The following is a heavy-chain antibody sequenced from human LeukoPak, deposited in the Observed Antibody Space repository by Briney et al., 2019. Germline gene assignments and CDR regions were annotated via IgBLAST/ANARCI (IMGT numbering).Heavy chain of an antibody. V-gene: IGHV3-48*04. Sequence: GGSLRLSCAASGFTFSSYSTNWVRQAPGKGLEWVSYISSSSSTIYYADSVKGRFTISRDNAKNSLYLQMNSLRAEDTAVYYCARDLGDSVVPAALDYWGQGTLVTVSS. CDR3: ARDLGDSVVPAALDY. J-gene: IGHJ4*02. D-gene: IGHD2-2*01. CDR1: GFTFSSYS. CDR2: ISSSSSTI.